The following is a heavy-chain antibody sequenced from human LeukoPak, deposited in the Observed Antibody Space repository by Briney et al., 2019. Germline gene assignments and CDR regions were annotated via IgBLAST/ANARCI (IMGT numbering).Heavy chain of an antibody. Sequence: SETLSLPCAVYGGSFSGYYWSWIRQPPGKGLEWIGEINHSGSTNYNPSLKSRVTISVDTSKNQFSLKLSSVTAADTAVYYCARGLESNYYYYGMDVWGQGTTVTVSS. CDR3: ARGLESNYYYYGMDV. J-gene: IGHJ6*02. CDR1: GGSFSGYY. V-gene: IGHV4-34*01. CDR2: INHSGST.